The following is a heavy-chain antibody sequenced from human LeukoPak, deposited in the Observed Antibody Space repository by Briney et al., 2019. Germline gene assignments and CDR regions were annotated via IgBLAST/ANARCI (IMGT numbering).Heavy chain of an antibody. CDR1: GGSISSGDYY. CDR3: ARASCSGGRCSDPYFDY. CDR2: IYYSGST. V-gene: IGHV4-30-4*01. J-gene: IGHJ4*02. D-gene: IGHD2-15*01. Sequence: SETLSLTCTVSGGSISSGDYYWSWIRQPPGKGLEWIGYIYYSGSTFSNPSLKRRVTISIDTSRNQLSLKLNSVTAADTAVYSCARASCSGGRCSDPYFDYWGQGIPVTVSS.